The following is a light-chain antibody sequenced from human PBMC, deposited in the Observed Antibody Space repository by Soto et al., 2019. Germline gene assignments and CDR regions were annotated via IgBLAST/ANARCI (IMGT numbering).Light chain of an antibody. CDR2: DVS. CDR3: SSYTSSPYV. V-gene: IGLV2-14*01. CDR1: SSDVGGYNY. Sequence: QSVLTQPASVSGSPGQSITISCTGTSSDVGGYNYVSWYQQHPGKAPKLMIYDVSNRPSGVSNRFPGSKSGNTASLTISGLQAEDEADYYCSSYTSSPYVFGTGTKVTVL. J-gene: IGLJ1*01.